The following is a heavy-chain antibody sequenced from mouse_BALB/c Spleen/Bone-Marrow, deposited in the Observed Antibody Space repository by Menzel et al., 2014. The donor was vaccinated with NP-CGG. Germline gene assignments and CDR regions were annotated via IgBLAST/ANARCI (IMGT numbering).Heavy chain of an antibody. Sequence: DVKLQESGGGLVKPGGSLKLSCAASGFTFSSYAMSWVRQTPEKRLEWVATISSGGSYTYYPDSVKGRFTISRDNAKNTLYLQMSSLMSEDTAMYYCARHITTVVADYWGQGTTLTVSS. J-gene: IGHJ2*01. CDR1: GFTFSSYA. V-gene: IGHV5-9-3*01. CDR2: ISSGGSYT. D-gene: IGHD1-1*01. CDR3: ARHITTVVADY.